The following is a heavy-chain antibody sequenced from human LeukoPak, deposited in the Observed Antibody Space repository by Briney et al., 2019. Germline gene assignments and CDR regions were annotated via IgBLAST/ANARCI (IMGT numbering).Heavy chain of an antibody. Sequence: GGSLRLSCAASGFTFSSYAMSWVRQAPGKGLEWVSAISGSGGSTYYADSVKGRFTIPRDNSKNTLYLQMKSLRAEDTAVYYCAKAQLLEYFQHWGQGTLVTVSS. CDR3: AKAQLLEYFQH. D-gene: IGHD2-2*01. CDR1: GFTFSSYA. V-gene: IGHV3-23*01. CDR2: ISGSGGST. J-gene: IGHJ1*01.